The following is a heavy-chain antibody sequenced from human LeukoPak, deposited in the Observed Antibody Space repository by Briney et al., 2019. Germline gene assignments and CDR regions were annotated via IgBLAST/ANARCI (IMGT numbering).Heavy chain of an antibody. Sequence: GGSLRLSCAASGVTFSSYGMHWVRQAPGKGLEWVAVISYDGSNKYYADSVKGRFTISRDNSKNTLYLQMNSLRAEDTAVYYCAKGTLWENNFDYWGQGTLVTVSS. V-gene: IGHV3-30*18. CDR3: AKGTLWENNFDY. CDR1: GVTFSSYG. CDR2: ISYDGSNK. J-gene: IGHJ4*02. D-gene: IGHD1-1*01.